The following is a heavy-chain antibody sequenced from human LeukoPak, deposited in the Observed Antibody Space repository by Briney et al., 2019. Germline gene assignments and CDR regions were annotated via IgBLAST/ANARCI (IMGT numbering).Heavy chain of an antibody. CDR1: GFTLSNYW. Sequence: GGSLRLSCSASGFTLSNYWMHWVRQAPGKGLVWVSRINTDGSSANYADSVKGRFTVSRDNAKNTLYLQMNSLRAEDTAVYYCARVIGWDEPFDIWGQGTMVTVSS. J-gene: IGHJ3*02. CDR2: INTDGSSA. D-gene: IGHD1-26*01. V-gene: IGHV3-74*01. CDR3: ARVIGWDEPFDI.